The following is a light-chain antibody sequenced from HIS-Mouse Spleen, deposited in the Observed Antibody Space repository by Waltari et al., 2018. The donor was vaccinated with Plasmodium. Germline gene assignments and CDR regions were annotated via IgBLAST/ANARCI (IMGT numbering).Light chain of an antibody. CDR3: SSYTSSSTYV. CDR1: SSDVGGYNS. V-gene: IGLV2-14*03. CDR2: DVS. J-gene: IGLJ1*01. Sequence: QSALTQPASVSGSPGQSITISCTGTSSDVGGYNSVSWYQQHPGKAPKRMIYDVSNRPPGVSNRCSGSKSGNTASLTISGLQAEDEADYYCSSYTSSSTYVFGTGTKVTVL.